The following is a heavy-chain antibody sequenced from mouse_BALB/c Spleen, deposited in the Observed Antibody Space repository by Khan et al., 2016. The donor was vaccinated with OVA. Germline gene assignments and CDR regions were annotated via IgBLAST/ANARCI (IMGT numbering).Heavy chain of an antibody. J-gene: IGHJ2*01. CDR3: ARQYSNSFFEY. Sequence: EVQLVESGGDLVKPGGSLKLSCAASGFTFSSFGMSWIRQTPDKRLEWVATISSGGSYTYYPDSVKGRFTIYRANAKNNLYLQMSSRQSEDTAMYYCARQYSNSFFEYWGQGTTRTVSS. D-gene: IGHD2-5*01. CDR2: ISSGGSYT. V-gene: IGHV5-6*01. CDR1: GFTFSSFG.